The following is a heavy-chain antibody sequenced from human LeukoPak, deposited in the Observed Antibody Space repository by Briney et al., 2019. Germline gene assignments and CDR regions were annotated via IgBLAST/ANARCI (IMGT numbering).Heavy chain of an antibody. CDR3: AKEGRSLQTY. CDR1: GFTFSSYA. J-gene: IGHJ4*02. V-gene: IGHV3-23*01. CDR2: ISISGGTT. D-gene: IGHD5-24*01. Sequence: GGSLRLSCAASGFTFSSYAMSWVRQAPGKGLEWVSTISISGGTTYYADSVKGRFTISRDNAKNSLYLQMNSLRVEDTAVYYCAKEGRSLQTYWGQGTLVTVSS.